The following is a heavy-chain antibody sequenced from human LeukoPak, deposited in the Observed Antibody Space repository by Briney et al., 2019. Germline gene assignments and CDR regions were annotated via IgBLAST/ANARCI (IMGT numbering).Heavy chain of an antibody. J-gene: IGHJ5*01. V-gene: IGHV4-59*11. CDR3: ARGKLQHWFDS. CDR2: IYYSGST. Sequence: SETLSLTCTVSGGSISSHYWNWIRQPPGKGLEWIGYIYYSGSTNYNPSLKSRVTISVDRSKNQFSLKLSSVTAADTAVYYCARGKLQHWFDSWGRGTLVSVSS. CDR1: GGSISSHY. D-gene: IGHD4-11*01.